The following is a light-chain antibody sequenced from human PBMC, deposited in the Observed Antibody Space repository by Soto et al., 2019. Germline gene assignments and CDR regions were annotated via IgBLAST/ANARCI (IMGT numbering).Light chain of an antibody. Sequence: QSALTQPASVSGSPGQSITISCTGTSSDVGGYNYVSWYQQHSGKAPKLMIYEVSNRPSGVSNRFSGSKSGNTASLTISGLQAEDEADYYCSSYTSSSTAVFGTGTKVTVL. CDR2: EVS. V-gene: IGLV2-14*01. CDR1: SSDVGGYNY. CDR3: SSYTSSSTAV. J-gene: IGLJ1*01.